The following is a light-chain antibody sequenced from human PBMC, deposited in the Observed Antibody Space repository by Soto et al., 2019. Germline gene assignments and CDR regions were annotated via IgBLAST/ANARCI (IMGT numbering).Light chain of an antibody. CDR3: QQYGSSPRFT. CDR1: QSVSSSY. CDR2: GAS. V-gene: IGKV3-20*01. Sequence: EIALTQSPGTLSLSPGERATLSCRASQSVSSSYLAWYQQKPGQAPRLLNYGASSRATGIPDRFSGSGSGTDCTLTISRLEPEDFAVYYCQQYGSSPRFTFDPRTKVDIK. J-gene: IGKJ3*01.